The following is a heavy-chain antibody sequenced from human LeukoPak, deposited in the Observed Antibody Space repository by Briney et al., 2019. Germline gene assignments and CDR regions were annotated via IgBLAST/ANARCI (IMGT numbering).Heavy chain of an antibody. CDR1: GFTFDDYA. CDR2: ISWDGGST. CDR3: ARVRIAVADPFDY. V-gene: IGHV3-43D*03. Sequence: HPGGSLRLSCAASGFTFDDYAMHWVRQAPGKGLEWVSLISWDGGSTYYADSVKGRFTISRDNSKNSLYLQMNSLRAEDTAVYYCARVRIAVADPFDYWGQGTLVTVSS. D-gene: IGHD6-19*01. J-gene: IGHJ4*02.